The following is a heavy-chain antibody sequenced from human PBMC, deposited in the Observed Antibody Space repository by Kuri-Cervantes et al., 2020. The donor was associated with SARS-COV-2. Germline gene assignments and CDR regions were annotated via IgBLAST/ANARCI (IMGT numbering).Heavy chain of an antibody. J-gene: IGHJ3*02. CDR2: IIPIFGTA. Sequence: SSVKVSCKASGSTFSNYAISWVRQAPGQGLEWMGGIIPIFGTANYAQKFQGRVTLTADKYTSTAYMELGSLRSEDKAVYFCSTIDNSDNDAYDIWGQGTMVTVSS. CDR3: STIDNSDNDAYDI. V-gene: IGHV1-69*06. D-gene: IGHD3-22*01. CDR1: GSTFSNYA.